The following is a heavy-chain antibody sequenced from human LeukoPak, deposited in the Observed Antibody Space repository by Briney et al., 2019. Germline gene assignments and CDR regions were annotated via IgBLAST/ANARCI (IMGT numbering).Heavy chain of an antibody. D-gene: IGHD6-6*01. Sequence: GASVKVSCKASGYTFPSYFMHWVRQAPGQGLEWMGWINPNSGGTNYAQKFQGWVTMTRDTSISTAYMELSRLRSDGTAVYYCARGSSSTEGAFDIWGQGTMVTVSS. J-gene: IGHJ3*02. CDR3: ARGSSSTEGAFDI. CDR1: GYTFPSYF. CDR2: INPNSGGT. V-gene: IGHV1-2*04.